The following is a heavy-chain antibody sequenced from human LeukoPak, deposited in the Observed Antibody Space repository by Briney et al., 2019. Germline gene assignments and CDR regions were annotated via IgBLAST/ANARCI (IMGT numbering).Heavy chain of an antibody. CDR1: GFTFSSYW. Sequence: GSLRLSCAASGFTFSSYWMSWVRQAPGKGLEWVANIKQDGSEKYYVDSVKGRFTISRDNAKSSLYLQMNSLRAEDTAVYYCASDSIAVAGDYWGQGTLVTVSS. J-gene: IGHJ4*02. D-gene: IGHD6-19*01. CDR3: ASDSIAVAGDY. CDR2: IKQDGSEK. V-gene: IGHV3-7*03.